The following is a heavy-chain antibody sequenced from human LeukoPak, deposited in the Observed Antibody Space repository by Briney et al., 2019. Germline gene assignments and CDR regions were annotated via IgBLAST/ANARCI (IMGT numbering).Heavy chain of an antibody. CDR2: INPNSGGT. CDR3: ARDSSSGWPTTDY. D-gene: IGHD6-19*01. Sequence: ASVKVSCKASGYTFTGYYMHWVRQAPGQGLEWMGWINPNSGGTNYAQKFQGRVTMTRDTSISTACMELSGLRSDDTAVYYCARDSSSGWPTTDYWGQRTLVTVSS. J-gene: IGHJ4*02. CDR1: GYTFTGYY. V-gene: IGHV1-2*02.